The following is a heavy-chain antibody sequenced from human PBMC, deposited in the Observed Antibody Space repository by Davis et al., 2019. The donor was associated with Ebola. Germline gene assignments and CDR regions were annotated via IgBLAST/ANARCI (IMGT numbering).Heavy chain of an antibody. Sequence: MPSETLSLTCTASGGSVSSGAYYWIWIRPLPGMGLEWIGYVFYNGISFPNPSLESRVTMSVDIPNNQFSLTVTSVTAADTALYYCARTAGYFFDSRGFTSWYFDSWGRGILVTVSS. CDR2: VFYNGIS. D-gene: IGHD3-22*01. J-gene: IGHJ4*02. CDR1: GGSVSSGAYY. CDR3: ARTAGYFFDSRGFTSWYFDS. V-gene: IGHV4-30-4*01.